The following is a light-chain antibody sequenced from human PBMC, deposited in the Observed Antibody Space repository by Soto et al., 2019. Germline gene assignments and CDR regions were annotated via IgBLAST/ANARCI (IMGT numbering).Light chain of an antibody. CDR3: SSFADGFNVV. Sequence: QSVLTQPPSVSGAPGQRVTISCTGSSSNIGAGYDVHWYQQLPGTAPKLLIYGNSNRPSGVPARFSASKSGNTASLIVSGLQPEDEAEYFCSSFADGFNVVFGGGTKLTVL. CDR2: GNS. J-gene: IGLJ2*01. V-gene: IGLV1-40*01. CDR1: SSNIGAGYD.